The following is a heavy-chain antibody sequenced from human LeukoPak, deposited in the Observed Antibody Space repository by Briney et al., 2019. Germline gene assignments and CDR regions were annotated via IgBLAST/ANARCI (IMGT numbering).Heavy chain of an antibody. V-gene: IGHV4-39*01. D-gene: IGHD3-16*01. CDR3: ARRGGVKGYFDY. Sequence: SETLSLTCTVSGGSISSSSYYWGWIRQPPGKGLEWIGSIYYSGSTYYNPSLKSRVTISVDTSKNQFPLKLSSVTAADTAVYYCARRGGVKGYFDYWGQGTLVTVSS. J-gene: IGHJ4*02. CDR1: GGSISSSSYY. CDR2: IYYSGST.